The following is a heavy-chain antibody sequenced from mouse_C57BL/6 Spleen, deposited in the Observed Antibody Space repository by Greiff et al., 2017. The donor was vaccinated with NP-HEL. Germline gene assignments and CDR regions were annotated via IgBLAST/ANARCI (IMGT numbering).Heavy chain of an antibody. CDR2: ISSGGSYT. J-gene: IGHJ1*03. CDR1: GFTFSSYG. Sequence: EVQLVESGGDLVKPGGSLKLSCAASGFTFSSYGMSWVRQTPDKRLEWVATISSGGSYTYYPDSVKGRFTISRDNAKNTLYLQMSSLKSEDTAMYYCASLDYYGSSYGYFDVWGTGTTVTVSS. V-gene: IGHV5-6*01. D-gene: IGHD1-1*01. CDR3: ASLDYYGSSYGYFDV.